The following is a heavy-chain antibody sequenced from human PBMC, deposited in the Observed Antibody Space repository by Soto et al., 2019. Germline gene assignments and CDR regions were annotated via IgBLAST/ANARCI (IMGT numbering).Heavy chain of an antibody. CDR1: GFTFSSYA. Sequence: SLRLSCAASGFTFSSYAMSWVRQAPGKGLEWVSAISGSGGSTYYADSVKGRFTISRDNSKNTLYLQINILRAEDTAVYYCAKESMPEHYGDTLFDYWGQGTRVTVSS. V-gene: IGHV3-23*01. CDR3: AKESMPEHYGDTLFDY. J-gene: IGHJ4*02. D-gene: IGHD4-17*01. CDR2: ISGSGGST.